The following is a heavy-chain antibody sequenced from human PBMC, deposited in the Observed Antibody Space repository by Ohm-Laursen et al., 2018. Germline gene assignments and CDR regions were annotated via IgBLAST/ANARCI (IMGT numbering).Heavy chain of an antibody. CDR3: AKHSVTVADHYFDY. Sequence: SLRLSCSASRFTFSDYYMSWIRQAPGKGLEWVSYINSRGSTIYYADSVKGRFTISRDNSKNTLYVQMNSLRAEDTAVYYCAKHSVTVADHYFDYWGQGTLVTVSS. CDR2: INSRGSTI. J-gene: IGHJ4*02. CDR1: RFTFSDYY. V-gene: IGHV3-11*01. D-gene: IGHD2-15*01.